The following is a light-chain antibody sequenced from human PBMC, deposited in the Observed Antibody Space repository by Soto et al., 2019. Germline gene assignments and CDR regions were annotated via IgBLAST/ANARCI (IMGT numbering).Light chain of an antibody. Sequence: EIVLTQSPGPLSLSPGERATLSCSASQSDSSSYLAWYQQRPGQSPRRLIYSASNRATGIPDRFSGSGSGTDFTLTISRLEPEDVAVYYCKHDDISSCTFGQGTKVDIK. V-gene: IGKV3-20*01. J-gene: IGKJ1*01. CDR1: QSDSSSY. CDR3: KHDDISSCT. CDR2: SAS.